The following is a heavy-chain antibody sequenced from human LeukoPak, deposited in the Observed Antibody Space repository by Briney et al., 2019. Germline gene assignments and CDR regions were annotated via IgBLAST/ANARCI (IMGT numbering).Heavy chain of an antibody. CDR2: MNPNSGNT. CDR3: ARAPPRYSSSSRHFDY. J-gene: IGHJ4*02. D-gene: IGHD6-6*01. Sequence: GASVKVSCKASGYTFTSYDINWVRQATGQGPEWMGWMNPNSGNTGYAQKFQGRVTMTRNTSISTAYMELSSLRSEDTAVYYCARAPPRYSSSSRHFDYWGQGTLVTVSS. CDR1: GYTFTSYD. V-gene: IGHV1-8*01.